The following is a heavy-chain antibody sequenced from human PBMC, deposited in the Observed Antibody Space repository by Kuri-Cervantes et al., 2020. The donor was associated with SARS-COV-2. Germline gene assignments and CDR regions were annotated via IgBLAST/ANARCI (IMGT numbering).Heavy chain of an antibody. CDR3: ARNPSYYPFDY. V-gene: IGHV3-48*01. CDR1: GFTFSSYA. CDR2: ISGSTGAI. J-gene: IGHJ4*02. Sequence: GGSLRLSCVASGFTFSSYAMHWVRQAPGKGLEWLSYISGSTGAIYYADSVKGRFTIPRDSAKNSVYLQMNSLRADDTAVYYCARNPSYYPFDYWGQGALVTVSS. D-gene: IGHD3-10*01.